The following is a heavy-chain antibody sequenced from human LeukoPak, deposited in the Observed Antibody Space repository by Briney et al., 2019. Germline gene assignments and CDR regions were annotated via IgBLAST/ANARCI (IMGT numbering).Heavy chain of an antibody. J-gene: IGHJ5*02. V-gene: IGHV3-30*02. CDR1: GLNINNYD. CDR2: IRYDGSFK. Sequence: PGGSLRLSCAAPGLNINNYDMSWVRQAPGKGLEWVAFIRYDGSFKYYADSVKGRFTISRDNSKDTLSLQMNSLRAEDTALYYCAKLPRSSGLPSSWGQGTLVTVSS. CDR3: AKLPRSSGLPSS. D-gene: IGHD3-22*01.